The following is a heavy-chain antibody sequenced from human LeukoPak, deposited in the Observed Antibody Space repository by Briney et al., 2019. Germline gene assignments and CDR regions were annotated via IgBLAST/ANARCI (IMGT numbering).Heavy chain of an antibody. CDR2: ISNNGGST. CDR3: AKGMTTVTTRGFLYYYYYMDV. V-gene: IGHV3-23*01. J-gene: IGHJ6*03. CDR1: GFTFSSYA. Sequence: GGSLRLSCAASGFTFSSYAMSWVRQAPGKGLEWVSAISNNGGSTYYADSVKGRFTISRDNSKNTLYLQMNSLRAEDTAVYYCAKGMTTVTTRGFLYYYYYMDVWGKGTTVTVSS. D-gene: IGHD4-17*01.